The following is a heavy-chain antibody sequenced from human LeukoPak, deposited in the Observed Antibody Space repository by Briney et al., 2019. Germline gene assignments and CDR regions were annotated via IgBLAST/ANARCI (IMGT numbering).Heavy chain of an antibody. D-gene: IGHD3-22*01. Sequence: GGSLRLSCVGSGFTFGNYAMNWVRQAPGKGLEWVAAISGRGGDTFYADSVKGRFTFSRDNSKNTLYLQMNSLRAEDTAVYYCAKGVYYYDSSGYPDYWGQGTLVTVSS. CDR1: GFTFGNYA. CDR2: ISGRGGDT. CDR3: AKGVYYYDSSGYPDY. J-gene: IGHJ4*02. V-gene: IGHV3-23*01.